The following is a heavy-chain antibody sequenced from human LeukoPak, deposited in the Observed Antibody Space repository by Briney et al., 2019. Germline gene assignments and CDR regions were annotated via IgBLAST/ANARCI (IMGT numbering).Heavy chain of an antibody. Sequence: GRSLRLSCAAAGFTFSSYAMSSVRQAPGKGLEWVSAISGSGGSTYYADSVKGRFTISRDNSKNTLYLQMNSLRAEDTAVYYCAKEPLRYFDWAFFDYWGQGTLVTVSS. CDR1: GFTFSSYA. D-gene: IGHD3-9*01. J-gene: IGHJ4*02. CDR2: ISGSGGST. CDR3: AKEPLRYFDWAFFDY. V-gene: IGHV3-23*01.